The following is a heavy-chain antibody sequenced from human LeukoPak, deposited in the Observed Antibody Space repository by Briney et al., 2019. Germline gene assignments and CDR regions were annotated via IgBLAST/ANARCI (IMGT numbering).Heavy chain of an antibody. CDR1: GGTFSSNA. CDR3: ARESQVVTPVYYFDY. CDR2: IIPILGIA. D-gene: IGHD4-23*01. J-gene: IGHJ4*02. V-gene: IGHV1-69*04. Sequence: SVKVSCKASGGTFSSNAISWVRQAPGQGLEWMGRIIPILGIANYAQKFQGRVTITADKSTSTAYMELSSLRSEDTAVYYCARESQVVTPVYYFDYWGQGTLVTVSS.